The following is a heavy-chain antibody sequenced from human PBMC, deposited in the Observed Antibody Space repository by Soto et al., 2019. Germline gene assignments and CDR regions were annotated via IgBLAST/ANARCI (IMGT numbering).Heavy chain of an antibody. CDR1: GYSFTSYW. CDR3: AGRHLLRLSAFDI. Sequence: GESLKISCKGSGYSFTSYWISWVRQMPGKGLEWMGRIDPSDSYTNYSPSFQGHVTISADKSISTAYLQWSSLKASDTAMYYGAGRHLLRLSAFDIWGQGTMVTVSS. V-gene: IGHV5-10-1*01. D-gene: IGHD3-22*01. CDR2: IDPSDSYT. J-gene: IGHJ3*02.